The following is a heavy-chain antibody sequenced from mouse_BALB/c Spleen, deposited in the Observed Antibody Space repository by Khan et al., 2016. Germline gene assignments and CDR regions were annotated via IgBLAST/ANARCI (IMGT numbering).Heavy chain of an antibody. J-gene: IGHJ4*01. CDR1: GYTFSSYW. V-gene: IGHV1-9*01. CDR2: ILPGSGST. Sequence: QVQLQQPGAELMKPGASVKISCKATGYTFSSYWIEWVKQRPGHGLEWIGEILPGSGSTNYNEKFKGKATFTADTSSNTAYMQLSSLTSEDSAVYYCARGLLNYAMDYWGQGTSVTVSS. D-gene: IGHD1-1*01. CDR3: ARGLLNYAMDY.